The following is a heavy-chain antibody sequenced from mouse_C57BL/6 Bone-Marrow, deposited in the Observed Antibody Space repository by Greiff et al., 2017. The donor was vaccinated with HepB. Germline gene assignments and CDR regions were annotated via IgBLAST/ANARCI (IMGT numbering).Heavy chain of an antibody. Sequence: EVKLMESGGGLVQPGGSMKLSCAASGFTFSDAWMDWVRQSPEKGLEWVAEIRNKANNHATYYAESVKGKFTISRDDSKSSVYLQMNSLRAEDTGIYYCTSVYYYGSSYSWFAYWGQGTLVTVSA. CDR2: IRNKANNHAT. D-gene: IGHD1-1*01. CDR1: GFTFSDAW. V-gene: IGHV6-6*01. CDR3: TSVYYYGSSYSWFAY. J-gene: IGHJ3*01.